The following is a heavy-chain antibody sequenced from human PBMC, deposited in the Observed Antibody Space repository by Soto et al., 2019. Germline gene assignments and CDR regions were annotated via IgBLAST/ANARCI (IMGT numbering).Heavy chain of an antibody. CDR2: IYHSGST. CDR1: GYSISSGYY. J-gene: IGHJ6*01. Sequence: PSETLSLTCAVSGYSISSGYYWGWIRQPPGKGLEWIGSIYHSGSTYYNASLKSRVTISVDTSKNQFSMKLTSVTDADTAVHYCASGIDFYYAMDFWGLGTTVPVSP. D-gene: IGHD1-20*01. CDR3: ASGIDFYYAMDF. V-gene: IGHV4-38-2*01.